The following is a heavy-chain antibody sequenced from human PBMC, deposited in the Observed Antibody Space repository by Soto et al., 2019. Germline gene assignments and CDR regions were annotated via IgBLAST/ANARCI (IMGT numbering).Heavy chain of an antibody. J-gene: IGHJ6*02. CDR3: ASGLLWFGAPLYYYYGMHV. D-gene: IGHD3-10*01. Sequence: SETLSLTCAVSGGSISSGGYSWSWIRQPPGKGLEWIGYIYHSGSTYYNPSLKSRVTISVDRSKNQFSLKLSSVAAADTAVYYCASGLLWFGAPLYYYYGMHVSGPGTPLTVSS. V-gene: IGHV4-30-2*01. CDR1: GGSISSGGYS. CDR2: IYHSGST.